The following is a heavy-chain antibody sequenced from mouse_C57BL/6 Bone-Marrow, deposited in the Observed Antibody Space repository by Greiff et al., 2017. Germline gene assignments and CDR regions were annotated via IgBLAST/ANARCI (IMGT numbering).Heavy chain of an antibody. V-gene: IGHV5-6*01. Sequence: VQLKESGGDLVKPGGSLKLSCAASGFTFSSYGMSWVRQTPDKRLEWVATISSGGSYTYYPDSVKGRFTISRDNAKNTLYLQMSSLKSEDTAMYYCANYYGSSKYYYAMDYWGQGTSVTVSS. J-gene: IGHJ4*01. CDR2: ISSGGSYT. D-gene: IGHD1-1*01. CDR3: ANYYGSSKYYYAMDY. CDR1: GFTFSSYG.